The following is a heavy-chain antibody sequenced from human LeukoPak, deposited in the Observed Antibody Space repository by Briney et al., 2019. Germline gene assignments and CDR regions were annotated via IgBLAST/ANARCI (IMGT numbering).Heavy chain of an antibody. D-gene: IGHD3/OR15-3a*01. V-gene: IGHV3-23*01. CDR1: GFTLTSSA. CDR2: TSGSGDST. J-gene: IGHJ2*01. CDR3: AKAPSGTGTVDWYFDL. Sequence: GSLRLSCVASGFTLTSSAMSWVRQAPGKGLEWVSVTSGSGDSTYYADSVKGRFTISRDNSKNKMYVQMNSLRAEDTAVYYCAKAPSGTGTVDWYFDLWGRGALVTVSS.